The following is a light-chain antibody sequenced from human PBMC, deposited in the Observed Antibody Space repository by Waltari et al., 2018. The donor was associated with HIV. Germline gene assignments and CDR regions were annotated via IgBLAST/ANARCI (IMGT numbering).Light chain of an antibody. CDR1: TGVLYSSNNKNY. CDR2: WAS. CDR3: QQHYTTPLT. V-gene: IGKV4-1*01. J-gene: IGKJ4*01. Sequence: DLVMTQSPDSLAVSLGERATINCKSSTGVLYSSNNKNYLAWYQQKPGQPPKLLIYWASARESGVPDRFSASGSGTDFTLTISSLQAEDVAVYYCQQHYTTPLTFGGGTKVEI.